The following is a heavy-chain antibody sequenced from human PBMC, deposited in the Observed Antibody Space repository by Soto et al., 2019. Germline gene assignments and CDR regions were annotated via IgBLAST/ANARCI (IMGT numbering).Heavy chain of an antibody. V-gene: IGHV3-66*01. CDR2: IYSGGST. CDR3: ARDQGYSSGWDADYFDH. Sequence: HPGGSLRNSCAASEFTDISNYMSRERQAPGKGLEWVSVIYSGGSTYYADSVKGRFTISRDNSKNTLYLQMNSLRAEDTAVYYCARDQGYSSGWDADYFDHWGQGTLVTVSS. J-gene: IGHJ4*02. D-gene: IGHD6-19*01. CDR1: EFTDISNY.